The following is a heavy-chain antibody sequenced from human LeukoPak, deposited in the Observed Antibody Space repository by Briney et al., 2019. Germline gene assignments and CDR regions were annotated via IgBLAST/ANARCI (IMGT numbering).Heavy chain of an antibody. CDR2: ISRSATII. V-gene: IGHV3-48*01. J-gene: IGHJ1*01. CDR1: GFTFSPYG. CDR3: ARDPCGADCHDEYFQY. Sequence: GGSLRLSCAASGFTFSPYGMNWARQAPGKGLEWISYISRSATIIHYADSVKGRFTISRDDAKNSLYLQMNSLRAEDTAVYYCARDPCGADCHDEYFQYWGQGTLVTVSS. D-gene: IGHD2-21*02.